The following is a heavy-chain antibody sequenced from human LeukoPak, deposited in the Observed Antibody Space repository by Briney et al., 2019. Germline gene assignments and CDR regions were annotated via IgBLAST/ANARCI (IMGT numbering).Heavy chain of an antibody. J-gene: IGHJ4*02. CDR2: LSGSGITT. CDR3: ARGIYRRGWSSFDY. CDR1: GFTFSNYA. V-gene: IGHV3-23*01. Sequence: GGSLRLSCAASGFTFSNYAMSWVRQAPGKGLEWVSPLSGSGITTYYDDSVKGQFTISRDNYNTTMYLQMNSMRAGDEDVYYCARGIYRRGWSSFDYWGQGTLVTVSS. D-gene: IGHD6-19*01.